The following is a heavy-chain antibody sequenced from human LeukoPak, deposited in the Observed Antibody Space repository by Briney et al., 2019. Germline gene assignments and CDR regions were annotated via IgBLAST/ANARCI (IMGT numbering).Heavy chain of an antibody. D-gene: IGHD2-2*01. V-gene: IGHV3-30*03. Sequence: GGSLRLSCAASGFTFSSYGMHWVRQAPGKGLEWVAVISYDGSNKYYADSVKGRFTISRDNSKNTLYLQMNSLRAEDTAVYYCARGAHVRTSSYYFDYWGQGTLVTVSS. CDR3: ARGAHVRTSSYYFDY. CDR2: ISYDGSNK. CDR1: GFTFSSYG. J-gene: IGHJ4*02.